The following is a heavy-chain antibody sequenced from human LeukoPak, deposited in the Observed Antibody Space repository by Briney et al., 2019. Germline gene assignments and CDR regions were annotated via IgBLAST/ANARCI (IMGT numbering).Heavy chain of an antibody. Sequence: SETLSLTCAVYGGSFSGYYWSWIRQPPGKGLEWIGEINHSGSTNYNPSLKSRVTISVDTSKNQFSLKLSSVTAADTAMYYCARESNAYGDYEGGYFDIWGQGTMVTVSS. V-gene: IGHV4-34*01. CDR3: ARESNAYGDYEGGYFDI. CDR1: GGSFSGYY. D-gene: IGHD4-17*01. J-gene: IGHJ3*02. CDR2: INHSGST.